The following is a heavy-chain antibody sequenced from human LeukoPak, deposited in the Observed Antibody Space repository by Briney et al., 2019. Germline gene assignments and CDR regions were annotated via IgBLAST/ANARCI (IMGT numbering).Heavy chain of an antibody. V-gene: IGHV1-18*04. CDR1: GYTFTSYG. CDR3: ARVYASSGWYVY. CDR2: ISAYNGNT. Sequence: GASVKVPCKASGYTFTSYGITWVRQAPGQGLEWMGWISAYNGNTNYAQKLQGRVTMTTDTSTSTAYMELRSLRSDDTAIYYCARVYASSGWYVYWGQGTPVTVSS. J-gene: IGHJ4*02. D-gene: IGHD6-19*01.